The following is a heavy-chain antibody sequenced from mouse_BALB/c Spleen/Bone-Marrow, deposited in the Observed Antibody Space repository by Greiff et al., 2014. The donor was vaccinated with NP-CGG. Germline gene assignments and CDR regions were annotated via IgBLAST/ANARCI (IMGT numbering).Heavy chain of an antibody. D-gene: IGHD1-1*01. CDR3: ARSGGYYDGAWFTY. J-gene: IGHJ3*01. Sequence: VQLQQSGAELVKPGASVKLPCTVSGFNIKDTYIHWMKQRAEQGLEWIGRIDPVNGNSKFDPKFQGKATITADTSSNTAYLQLISLTSEDTAVYYCARSGGYYDGAWFTYWGQGTLVTVST. CDR1: GFNIKDTY. CDR2: IDPVNGNS. V-gene: IGHV14-3*02.